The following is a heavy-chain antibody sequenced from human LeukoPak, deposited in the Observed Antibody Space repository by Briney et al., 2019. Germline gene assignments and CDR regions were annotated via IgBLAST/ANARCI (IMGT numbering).Heavy chain of an antibody. CDR1: GFTFSSYE. CDR2: ISYDGTKR. Sequence: GGSLRLSCAASGFTFSSYEMNWVRQAPGKGLEWVAVISYDGTKRYYADSVKGRFTISRDNSKNTLYLQMNSLRAEDTAVYYCAKPIMTTVTTLGLYFDFWGQGALVTVSS. J-gene: IGHJ4*02. CDR3: AKPIMTTVTTLGLYFDF. D-gene: IGHD4-17*01. V-gene: IGHV3-30*18.